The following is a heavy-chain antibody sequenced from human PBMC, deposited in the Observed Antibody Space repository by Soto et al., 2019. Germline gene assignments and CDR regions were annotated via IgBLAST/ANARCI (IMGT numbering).Heavy chain of an antibody. Sequence: SQTLSLTCAISWDSVSSNSAGWNWIRQSPSRGLEWLGRTYYRSKWYNDYAVSVKSRITINPDTSKNQFSLQLNSVTPEDTAVCSCASVRITGHISYYSYVMDVWGQGTTVTVSS. J-gene: IGHJ6*02. CDR2: TYYRSKWYN. CDR3: ASVRITGHISYYSYVMDV. V-gene: IGHV6-1*01. CDR1: WDSVSSNSAG. D-gene: IGHD1-20*01.